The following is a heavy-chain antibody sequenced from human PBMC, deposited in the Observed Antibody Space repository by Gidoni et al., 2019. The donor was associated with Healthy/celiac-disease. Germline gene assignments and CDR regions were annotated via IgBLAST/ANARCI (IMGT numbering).Heavy chain of an antibody. D-gene: IGHD6-19*01. V-gene: IGHV3-21*01. Sequence: EVQLVESGGGLVKPGGSLRLSCAASGFTFSSYSMNWVRQAPGNGLEWVSYISSSGSTIYYADSVKGRCTISRDNAKNSLYLQMNSLRAEDTAVYYCARDKTSGWYVWDYWGQGTLVTVSS. CDR2: ISSSGSTI. J-gene: IGHJ4*02. CDR1: GFTFSSYS. CDR3: ARDKTSGWYVWDY.